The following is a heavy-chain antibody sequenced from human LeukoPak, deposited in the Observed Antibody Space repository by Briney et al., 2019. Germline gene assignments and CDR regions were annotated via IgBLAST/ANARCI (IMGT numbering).Heavy chain of an antibody. CDR1: GYTFTSYD. D-gene: IGHD6-13*01. CDR3: ARERGVAAAGDDLDAFDI. V-gene: IGHV1-46*01. CDR2: INPSGGST. Sequence: GASVRVSCKASGYTFTSYDINWVRQATGQGLEWMGIINPSGGSTSYAQKFQGRVTMTRDTSTSTVYMELSSLRSEDTAVYYCARERGVAAAGDDLDAFDIWGQGTMVTVSS. J-gene: IGHJ3*02.